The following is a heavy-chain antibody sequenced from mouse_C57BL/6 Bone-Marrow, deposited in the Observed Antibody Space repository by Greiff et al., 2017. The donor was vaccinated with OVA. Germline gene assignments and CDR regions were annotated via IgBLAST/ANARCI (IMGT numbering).Heavy chain of an antibody. CDR3: ASRSDYYGSRGYAMDY. J-gene: IGHJ4*01. CDR2: IYPRSGNT. CDR1: GYTFPSYG. V-gene: IGHV1-81*01. D-gene: IGHD1-1*01. Sequence: QVQLKESGAELARPGASVKLSCKASGYTFPSYGISWVKQRTGKGLEWIGEIYPRSGNTYSNEKFKGKATLTADKSSSTAYMELRSLTSEDSAVYFGASRSDYYGSRGYAMDYWGQGTSVTVSS.